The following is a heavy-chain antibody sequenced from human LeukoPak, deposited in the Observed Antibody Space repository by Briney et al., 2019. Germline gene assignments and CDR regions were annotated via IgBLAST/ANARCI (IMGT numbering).Heavy chain of an antibody. CDR1: GFTFSSYS. D-gene: IGHD1-26*01. Sequence: KPGGSLRLSCAASGFTFSSYSMNWVRQAPGKGLEWVSSISSSSSYIYYADSVKGRFTISRDNSKNTLYLQMNSLRAEDTAVYYCAREHARELLPDYWGQGTLVTVSS. V-gene: IGHV3-21*01. CDR3: AREHARELLPDY. J-gene: IGHJ4*02. CDR2: ISSSSSYI.